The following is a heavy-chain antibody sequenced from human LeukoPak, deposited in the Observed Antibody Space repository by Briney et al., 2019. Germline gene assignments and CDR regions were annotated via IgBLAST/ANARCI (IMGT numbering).Heavy chain of an antibody. CDR3: VKDRTMVRGVMLYYYYGMDV. D-gene: IGHD3-10*01. V-gene: IGHV3-30*18. J-gene: IGHJ6*04. CDR1: GFTFSSYG. Sequence: GGSLRLSCAASGFTFSSYGMHWVRQAPGKGLEWVAVISYDGSNKYYADSVKGRFTISRDNSKNTLYLQMNSLRAEDTAVYYCVKDRTMVRGVMLYYYYGMDVWGKGTTVTVSS. CDR2: ISYDGSNK.